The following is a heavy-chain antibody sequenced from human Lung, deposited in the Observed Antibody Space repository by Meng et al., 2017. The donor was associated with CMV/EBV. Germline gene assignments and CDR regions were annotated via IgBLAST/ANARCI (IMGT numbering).Heavy chain of an antibody. CDR3: ARDNYDLWSGYYGMDV. V-gene: IGHV3-30*03. D-gene: IGHD3-3*01. J-gene: IGHJ6*02. Sequence: SXKISXVVSRVTFRNYAMHWVRQAPGKGPEWVAVISSDGQNKYYADSVKGRFAISRDNLRSTLYLQLSSLRLEDTAVYYCARDNYDLWSGYYGMDVWGQGXTVTVSS. CDR1: RVTFRNYA. CDR2: ISSDGQNK.